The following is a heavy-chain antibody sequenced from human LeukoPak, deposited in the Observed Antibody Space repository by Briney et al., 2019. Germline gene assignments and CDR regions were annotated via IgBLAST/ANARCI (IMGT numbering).Heavy chain of an antibody. CDR2: IYHSGST. CDR3: ARDRQYYYGSGSYYNWYGLDY. CDR1: GGSISSNNW. Sequence: PSGTLSLTCAVSGGSISSNNWWSWVRQPPGKGLEWIGEIYHSGSTDYNPSLKSRVTISVDKSKNQFSLKLSSVTAADTAVYYCARDRQYYYGSGSYYNWYGLDYWGQGTLVTVSS. D-gene: IGHD3-10*01. J-gene: IGHJ4*02. V-gene: IGHV4-4*02.